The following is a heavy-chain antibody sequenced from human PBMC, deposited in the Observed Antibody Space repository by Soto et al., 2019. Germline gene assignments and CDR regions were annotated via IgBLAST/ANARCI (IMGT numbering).Heavy chain of an antibody. J-gene: IGHJ4*02. CDR2: IYYTGDT. Sequence: QVQLQESGPGLVKPSQTLSLTCTVSGGSISSTTSYWSWIRQHPGEGLEWIGYIYYTGDTHYNPSLKSRATISVVTSEDQFPLKLTSVTVADTAVYYCAREGGGGVDYWGQGTLVTVSS. CDR1: GGSISSTTSY. D-gene: IGHD1-26*01. V-gene: IGHV4-31*03. CDR3: AREGGGGVDY.